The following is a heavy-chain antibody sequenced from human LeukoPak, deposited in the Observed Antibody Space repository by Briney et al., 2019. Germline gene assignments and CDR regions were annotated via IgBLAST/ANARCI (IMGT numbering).Heavy chain of an antibody. D-gene: IGHD5-24*01. Sequence: SVKVSCKASGYIFTNYYMHWVRQAPGQGLEWMGRIIPILGIANYAQKFQGRVTITADKSTSTAYMELSSLRSEDTAVYYCARDGYNYYYYYGMDVWGQGTTVTVSS. V-gene: IGHV1-69*04. CDR2: IIPILGIA. CDR1: GYIFTNYY. J-gene: IGHJ6*02. CDR3: ARDGYNYYYYYGMDV.